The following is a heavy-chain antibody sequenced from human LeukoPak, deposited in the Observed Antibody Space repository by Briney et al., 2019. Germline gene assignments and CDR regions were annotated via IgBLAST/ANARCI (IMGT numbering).Heavy chain of an antibody. CDR1: GFTLSYYW. CDR2: IKQDGSEK. D-gene: IGHD2-2*01. J-gene: IGHJ4*02. V-gene: IGHV3-7*04. Sequence: GGSLRLSCAASGFTLSYYWMSWVRQAPGKGLEWVANIKQDGSEKYYVDSVKGRFTISRDNAKNSLYLQMNSLKAEDTAVYYCARGVVPAATLDYWGQGTLVTVSS. CDR3: ARGVVPAATLDY.